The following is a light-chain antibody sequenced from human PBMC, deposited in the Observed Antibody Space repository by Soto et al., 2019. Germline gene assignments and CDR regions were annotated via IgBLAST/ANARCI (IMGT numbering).Light chain of an antibody. CDR2: EVI. CDR3: SSFAGSNIVV. Sequence: QSALTQPPSASGSPGQSVTFSCTGTSSDVGAYDYVSWYQQHPGKAPKLLIYEVIKRPSGVPDRFSGSKSGNTASLTVFGLQAEDEADYYCSSFAGSNIVVFGGGTKLTVL. V-gene: IGLV2-8*01. CDR1: SSDVGAYDY. J-gene: IGLJ2*01.